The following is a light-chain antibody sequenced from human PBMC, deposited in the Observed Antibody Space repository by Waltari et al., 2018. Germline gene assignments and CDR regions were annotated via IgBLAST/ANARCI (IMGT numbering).Light chain of an antibody. V-gene: IGKV1-5*03. CDR3: QQYDHYPWT. J-gene: IGKJ1*01. CDR2: QSS. Sequence: DIQMTQSPSTLSASVGDRVTITCRASQSISNRLAWYHQKPGKAPKLLIYQSSTLETGVPSRFSGSGSGTEFTLTISILQPDEFATYYCQQYDHYPWTFGQGTKVEVK. CDR1: QSISNR.